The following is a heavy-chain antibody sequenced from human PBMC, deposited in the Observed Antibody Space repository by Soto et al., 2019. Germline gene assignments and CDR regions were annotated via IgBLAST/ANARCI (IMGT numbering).Heavy chain of an antibody. J-gene: IGHJ6*02. CDR1: GGTFSSYA. Sequence: GASVKVSCKASGGTFSSYAISWVRQAPGQGLEWMGGIIPIFGTANYAQKFQGRVTITADESTSTAYMELSSLRSEDTAVYYCARDRIGRKYQLLHNDYYYGMDVWGQGTTVTVSS. V-gene: IGHV1-69*13. CDR3: ARDRIGRKYQLLHNDYYYGMDV. D-gene: IGHD2-2*01. CDR2: IIPIFGTA.